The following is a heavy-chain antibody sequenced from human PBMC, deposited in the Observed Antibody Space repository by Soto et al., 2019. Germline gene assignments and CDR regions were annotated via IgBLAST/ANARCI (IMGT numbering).Heavy chain of an antibody. CDR2: IYYSGST. CDR3: AREGLKLYSSSENWFDP. D-gene: IGHD6-6*01. CDR1: GGSVRSGSYY. J-gene: IGHJ5*02. Sequence: QVQLQESGPGLVKLSETLSLTCTVSGGSVRSGSYYWSWIRQPPGKGLEWIGYIYYSGSTNYNPSLKSRVTISVDTSKNQFSLKLSSVTAADTAVYYCAREGLKLYSSSENWFDPWGQGTLVTVSS. V-gene: IGHV4-61*01.